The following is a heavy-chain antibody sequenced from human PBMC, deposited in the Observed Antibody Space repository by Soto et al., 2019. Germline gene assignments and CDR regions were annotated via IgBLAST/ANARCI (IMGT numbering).Heavy chain of an antibody. CDR2: IYYSGST. CDR3: ARGYSSSWYSWYFDL. D-gene: IGHD6-13*01. CDR1: GGSISSYY. J-gene: IGHJ2*01. Sequence: SETLSLTCTVSGGSISSYYWSWIRQPPGKGLEWIGYIYYSGSTNYNPSLKSRVTISVDTSKNQFSLKLSSVTAADTAVYYCARGYSSSWYSWYFDLWGRGTLVTVSS. V-gene: IGHV4-59*01.